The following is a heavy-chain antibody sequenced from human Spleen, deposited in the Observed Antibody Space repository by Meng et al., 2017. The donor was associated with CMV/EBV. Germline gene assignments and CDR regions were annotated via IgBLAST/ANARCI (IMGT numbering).Heavy chain of an antibody. Sequence: GESLKISCAASGFTFSSYAMHWVRQAPGKGLEWVAVISYDGSNKYYADSAKGRFTISRDNSKNTLYLQMNSLRAEDTAVYYCARDARIQLWSNNWFDPWGQGTLVTVS. CDR2: ISYDGSNK. CDR3: ARDARIQLWSNNWFDP. J-gene: IGHJ5*02. D-gene: IGHD5-18*01. CDR1: GFTFSSYA. V-gene: IGHV3-30*04.